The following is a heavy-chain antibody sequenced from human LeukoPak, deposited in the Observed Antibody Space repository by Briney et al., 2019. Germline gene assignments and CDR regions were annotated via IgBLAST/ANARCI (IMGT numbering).Heavy chain of an antibody. CDR2: I. J-gene: IGHJ3*01. CDR1: GFTFSSYA. D-gene: IGHD3-22*01. Sequence: GGSLRLSCAASGFTFSSYAMSWVRQAPGKGLEWVSAIKGRFTISRDNSKNTLYLQMNSLRVEDTAVYYCAKGGRWDYYDSSHWGQGTMVTVSS. V-gene: IGHV3-23*01. CDR3: AKGGRWDYYDSSH.